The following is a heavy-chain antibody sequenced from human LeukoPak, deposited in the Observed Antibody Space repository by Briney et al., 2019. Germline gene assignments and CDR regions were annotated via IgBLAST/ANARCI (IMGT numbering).Heavy chain of an antibody. Sequence: PSQTLSLTCTVSGGSISSGGYYWSWIRQPPGKGLEWIGYIYHSGSTYYNPSLKSRVTISVDRSKNQFSLKLSSVTAADTAVYYCARDPLFNKGGDYWGQGTLVTVSS. CDR2: IYHSGST. D-gene: IGHD2-21*01. CDR3: ARDPLFNKGGDY. V-gene: IGHV4-30-2*01. J-gene: IGHJ4*02. CDR1: GGSISSGGYY.